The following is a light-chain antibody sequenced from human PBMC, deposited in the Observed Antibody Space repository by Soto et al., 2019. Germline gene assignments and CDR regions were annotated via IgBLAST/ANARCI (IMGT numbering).Light chain of an antibody. CDR2: SNN. V-gene: IGLV1-44*01. CDR1: SSNIGSNT. CDR3: QSYDSSLSVPYV. Sequence: QSVLTQPPSASGTPGQRVTISCSGSSSNIGSNTVNWYQQLPGTAPKLLIYSNNQRPSGVPDRFSGSKSGTSASLAISGLQSEDEADYYCQSYDSSLSVPYVFGTGTKVTVL. J-gene: IGLJ1*01.